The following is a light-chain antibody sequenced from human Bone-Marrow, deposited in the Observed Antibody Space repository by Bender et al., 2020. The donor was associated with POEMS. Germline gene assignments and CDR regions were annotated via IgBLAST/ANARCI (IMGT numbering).Light chain of an antibody. CDR2: DVT. V-gene: IGLV2-14*03. Sequence: QSALTQPASVSGSPGQSITISCTGTSSDVGSHNYVSWYQQHAGEAPRLMIYDVTNRPSGISERFSGSNSGNTATLTISGTQSLDEADYYCQVWDNTNAIFGGGTKLTVL. J-gene: IGLJ2*01. CDR3: QVWDNTNAI. CDR1: SSDVGSHNY.